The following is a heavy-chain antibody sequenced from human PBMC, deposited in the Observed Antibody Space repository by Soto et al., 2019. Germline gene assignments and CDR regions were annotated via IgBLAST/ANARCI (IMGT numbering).Heavy chain of an antibody. CDR2: ISYDGSNK. CDR3: AREGYCTNGVCYEDAFDI. D-gene: IGHD2-8*01. Sequence: GESLKISCAASGFTFSSYAMHWVRQAPGKGLEWVAVISYDGSNKYYADSVKGRFTISRDNSKNTLYLQMNSLRAEDTAVYYCAREGYCTNGVCYEDAFDIWGQGTMVTVS. CDR1: GFTFSSYA. J-gene: IGHJ3*02. V-gene: IGHV3-30-3*01.